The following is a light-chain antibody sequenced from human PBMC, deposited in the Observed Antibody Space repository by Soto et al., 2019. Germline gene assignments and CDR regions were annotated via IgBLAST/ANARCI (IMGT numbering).Light chain of an antibody. CDR1: TSNIGSNA. V-gene: IGLV1-44*01. J-gene: IGLJ2*01. CDR2: TNN. Sequence: QSALTQPPSASGTPGQRVAMSCYGSTSNIGSNAVQWYQQLPETAPKLLMTTNNQRPSGVPDRFSVSKSGTSASLAISGLQSEDEADYFCAAWDDSLNAVIFGGGTKLTVL. CDR3: AAWDDSLNAVI.